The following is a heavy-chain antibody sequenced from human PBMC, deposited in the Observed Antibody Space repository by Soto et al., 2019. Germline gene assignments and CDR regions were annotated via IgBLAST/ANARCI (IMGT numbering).Heavy chain of an antibody. V-gene: IGHV3-15*07. Sequence: GGSLRLSCAASGFTFSNAWMNWVRQAPGKGLEWVGRIKSKTDGGTTDYAAPVKGRFTISRDDSKNTLYLQMNSLKTEDTAVYYCTTEGGSFKTPHYYYYYGMDVWGQGTTVTVSS. CDR3: TTEGGSFKTPHYYYYYGMDV. D-gene: IGHD1-26*01. CDR1: GFTFSNAW. J-gene: IGHJ6*02. CDR2: IKSKTDGGTT.